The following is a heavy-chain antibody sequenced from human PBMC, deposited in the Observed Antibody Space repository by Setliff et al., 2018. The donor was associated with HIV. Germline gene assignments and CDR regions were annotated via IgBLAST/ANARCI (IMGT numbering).Heavy chain of an antibody. CDR1: GFPFGDYD. CDR3: AKMARSRRWFGELKDIDYYYYYMDV. CDR2: IRSKAYGGTA. J-gene: IGHJ6*03. Sequence: LRLSCAASGFPFGDYDMTWFRQAPGKEVEWVGFIRSKAYGGTAAYAASVKGRFSISRDDSKTIAYLQMNSLRAEDTAVYYCAKMARSRRWFGELKDIDYYYYYMDVWGKGTTVTVSS. D-gene: IGHD3-10*01. V-gene: IGHV3-49*03.